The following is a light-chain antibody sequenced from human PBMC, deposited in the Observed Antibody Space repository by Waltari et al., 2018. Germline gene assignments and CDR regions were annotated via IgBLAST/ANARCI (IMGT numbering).Light chain of an antibody. J-gene: IGLJ1*01. CDR3: CSYAGSSTYV. CDR2: DVT. V-gene: IGLV2-23*02. Sequence: QSALTQPASVSGSPGQSITISCTGVSSYVGGYNYVSWYQQYPGKAPKLMVYDVTKRPSGVSNRFSGSKSGNTASLTISGLQAEDEADYYCCSYAGSSTYVFGTGTKVTLL. CDR1: SSYVGGYNY.